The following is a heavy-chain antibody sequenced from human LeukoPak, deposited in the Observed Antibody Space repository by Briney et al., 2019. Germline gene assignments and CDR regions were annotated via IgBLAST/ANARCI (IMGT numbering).Heavy chain of an antibody. V-gene: IGHV3-7*01. Sequence: PGGSLRLSCAASGFTFSSYWMTWVRQAPGKGLEWVANIRGDGGDEYYVDSVKGRFTASRDNAKNSLYLEMKSLRAEDTAVYYCARRPVDWYFDLWGRGTLVTVSS. CDR2: IRGDGGDE. CDR1: GFTFSSYW. J-gene: IGHJ2*01. D-gene: IGHD4-23*01. CDR3: ARRPVDWYFDL.